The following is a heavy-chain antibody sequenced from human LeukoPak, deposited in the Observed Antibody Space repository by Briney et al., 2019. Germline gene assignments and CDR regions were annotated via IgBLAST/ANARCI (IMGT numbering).Heavy chain of an antibody. CDR1: GFNFYNFA. CDR3: VKVLGSGPRGPFDF. CDR2: ISGSGGSI. D-gene: IGHD1-26*01. Sequence: GGSLRLSCAASGFNFYNFAMSWVRQAPGKGLEWVSGISGSGGSIYYADSVKGRFTISRDVSKNTLYLQMNSLRVEDTAVYYCVKVLGSGPRGPFDFWGQGALVIVSS. V-gene: IGHV3-23*01. J-gene: IGHJ4*02.